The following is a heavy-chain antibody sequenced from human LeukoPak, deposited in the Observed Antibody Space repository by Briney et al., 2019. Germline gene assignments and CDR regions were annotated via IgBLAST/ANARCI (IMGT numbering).Heavy chain of an antibody. D-gene: IGHD4-17*01. CDR1: GFTFSSYA. V-gene: IGHV3-23*01. J-gene: IGHJ6*02. CDR3: AKDGSTVTAYYYYYGMDV. CDR2: ISGSGGST. Sequence: GGSLRLSCAASGFTFSSYAMSWVRQAPGKGLEWVSAISGSGGSTYYADSVKGRFTISRDNSKNTLYLQMNSLRAEDKAVYYCAKDGSTVTAYYYYYGMDVWGQGTTVTVSS.